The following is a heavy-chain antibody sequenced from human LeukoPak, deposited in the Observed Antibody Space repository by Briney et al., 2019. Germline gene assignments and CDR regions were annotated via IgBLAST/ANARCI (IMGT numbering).Heavy chain of an antibody. Sequence: GGSLRLSCAASGFTFSSYWMSWVRQAPGKGLEWVANIKQDGSEKYYVYSVKGRFTISRDNAKNSLYLQMNSLRAEDTAVYYCARDDCSSISCYHNWFDPWGQGTLVTVSS. D-gene: IGHD2-2*01. CDR2: IKQDGSEK. V-gene: IGHV3-7*01. J-gene: IGHJ5*02. CDR1: GFTFSSYW. CDR3: ARDDCSSISCYHNWFDP.